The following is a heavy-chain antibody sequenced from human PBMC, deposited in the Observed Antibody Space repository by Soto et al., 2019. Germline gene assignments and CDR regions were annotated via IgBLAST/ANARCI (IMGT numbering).Heavy chain of an antibody. D-gene: IGHD1-1*01. CDR3: ASQLESTTYFDY. CDR2: ISHTGSP. V-gene: IGHV4-39*01. CDR1: GGSISNSDYF. J-gene: IGHJ4*02. Sequence: SETLSLTCTVSGGSISNSDYFWAWMRQPPGKGLEWVGTISHTGSPRYNPSLKSRVTISVDTPKNQFSLRLPSVTAADTAVFYCASQLESTTYFDYWGRGTLVTVSS.